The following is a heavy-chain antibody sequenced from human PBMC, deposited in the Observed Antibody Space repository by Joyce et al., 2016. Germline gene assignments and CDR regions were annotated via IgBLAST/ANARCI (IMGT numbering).Heavy chain of an antibody. D-gene: IGHD2-2*01. Sequence: EVQLLESGGGLVQHGGSLRLSCAASGFTFTSYAMTWVRQAPGKGLEWVSGISGSGDSTHYADSVKGRFTISRDNSKNTLYLQMKSLRAEDTAVYYCAKEEDIVVVPAASSYWGQGTLVTVSS. CDR2: ISGSGDST. CDR3: AKEEDIVVVPAASSY. J-gene: IGHJ4*02. CDR1: GFTFTSYA. V-gene: IGHV3-23*01.